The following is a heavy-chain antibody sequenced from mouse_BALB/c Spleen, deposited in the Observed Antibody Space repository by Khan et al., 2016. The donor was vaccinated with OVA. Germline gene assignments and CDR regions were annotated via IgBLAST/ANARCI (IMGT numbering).Heavy chain of an antibody. Sequence: QVQLQQSGPELVKPGASVKMSCKASGYTLSDYVISWVKLRTGQGLEWIGEIYPGSGSTYYNEKLKGKATLTAAKPSNTAYMQLSSLTSEDSAVYFCARSYDGAWFAYWGQGTLVTVS. CDR1: GYTLSDYV. J-gene: IGHJ3*01. CDR3: ARSYDGAWFAY. V-gene: IGHV1-81*01. CDR2: IYPGSGST. D-gene: IGHD1-1*01.